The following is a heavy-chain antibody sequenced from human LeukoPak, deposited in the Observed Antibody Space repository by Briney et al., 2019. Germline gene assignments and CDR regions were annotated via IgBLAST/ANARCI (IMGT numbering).Heavy chain of an antibody. Sequence: GGSLRLSCAASGFTFSSYWMSWVRQAPGKGLEWVANIKQDGSEKYYVDSVKGRFTISRDNAKNSLYLQMNSLRAEDTAVYYCASTYGSGSYNAFDIWGQGTMVTVSS. CDR1: GFTFSSYW. V-gene: IGHV3-7*01. CDR3: ASTYGSGSYNAFDI. CDR2: IKQDGSEK. D-gene: IGHD3-10*01. J-gene: IGHJ3*02.